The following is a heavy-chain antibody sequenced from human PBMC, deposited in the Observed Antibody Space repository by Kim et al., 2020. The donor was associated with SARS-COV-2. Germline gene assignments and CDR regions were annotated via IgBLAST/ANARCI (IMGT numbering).Heavy chain of an antibody. CDR3: AGGGQGGWIGYYYGMDV. CDR1: GGSFSGYY. CDR2: INHSGST. D-gene: IGHD5-12*01. J-gene: IGHJ6*02. V-gene: IGHV4-34*01. Sequence: SETLSLTCAVYGGSFSGYYWSWIRQPPGKGLEWIGEINHSGSTNYNPSLKSRVTISVDTSKNQFSLKLSSVTAADTAVYYCAGGGQGGWIGYYYGMDVWGQGTTVTVSS.